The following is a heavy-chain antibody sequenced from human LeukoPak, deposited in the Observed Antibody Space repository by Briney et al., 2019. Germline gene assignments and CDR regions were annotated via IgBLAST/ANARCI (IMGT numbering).Heavy chain of an antibody. Sequence: GGSLRLSCAASGSTFSNAWMNWVRQAPGKGLEWVGRIKSKTDGGTTDHAAPVKGRFTISRDDSKNTLYLQMNSLKTEDTAVYYCTTDVDYYDSSGYYSPSDYWGQGALVTVSS. CDR2: IKSKTDGGTT. J-gene: IGHJ4*02. V-gene: IGHV3-15*07. CDR3: TTDVDYYDSSGYYSPSDY. CDR1: GSTFSNAW. D-gene: IGHD3-22*01.